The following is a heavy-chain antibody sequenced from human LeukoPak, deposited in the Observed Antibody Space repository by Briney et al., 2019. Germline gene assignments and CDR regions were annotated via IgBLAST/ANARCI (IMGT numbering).Heavy chain of an antibody. Sequence: PGRSLRLSCAASGFTFSSYAMHWVRQAPGKGLEWVAVISYDGSNKYYADSVKGRFTVSRDNAKNSLSLQMNSLGAEDTAVYYCARCYASGSYGIDYWGQGTLVTVSS. CDR3: ARCYASGSYGIDY. J-gene: IGHJ4*02. CDR2: ISYDGSNK. CDR1: GFTFSSYA. V-gene: IGHV3-30*14. D-gene: IGHD3-10*01.